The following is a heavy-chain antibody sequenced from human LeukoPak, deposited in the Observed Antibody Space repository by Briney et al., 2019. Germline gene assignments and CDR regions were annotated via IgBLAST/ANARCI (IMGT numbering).Heavy chain of an antibody. J-gene: IGHJ4*02. CDR3: AKATYYYGSGNYPLSFDY. V-gene: IGHV3-30*18. CDR1: GFTFSSYG. CDR2: ISYDGSNR. Sequence: GRSLRLSCAASGFTFSSYGMHWVRQAPGKGLEWVAVISYDGSNRYYADSVKGRFAISRDNSKNTLYLQMNSLRAEDTAVYYCAKATYYYGSGNYPLSFDYWGQGTLVTVSS. D-gene: IGHD3-10*01.